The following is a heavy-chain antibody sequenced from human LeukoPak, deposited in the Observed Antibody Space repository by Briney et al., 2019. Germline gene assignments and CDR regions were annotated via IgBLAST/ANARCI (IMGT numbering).Heavy chain of an antibody. CDR2: IYYSGST. Sequence: SETLSLTCTVSGGSISSGGYYWSWIRQHPGKGLEWIGYIYYSGSTYYNPSLKSRVTISVDTSKNQFSLKLSSVTAADTAVYYCARWLSDYYDSSGYYNNWFDPWGQGTLVTDSS. CDR3: ARWLSDYYDSSGYYNNWFDP. V-gene: IGHV4-31*03. J-gene: IGHJ5*02. D-gene: IGHD3-22*01. CDR1: GGSISSGGYY.